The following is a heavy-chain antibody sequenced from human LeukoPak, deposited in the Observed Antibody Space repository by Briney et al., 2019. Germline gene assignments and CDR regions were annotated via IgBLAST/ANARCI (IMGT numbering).Heavy chain of an antibody. J-gene: IGHJ3*02. CDR2: INHSGST. CDR1: GGSFSGYY. CDR3: ARGVRDRVAFDI. V-gene: IGHV4-34*01. D-gene: IGHD4-11*01. Sequence: PSETLSLTCAVYGGSFSGYYWSWIRQPPGKGLEWIGEINHSGSTNYNPSLKSRVTISVDTSKNQFSLKLSSVTAADTAVYYCARGVRDRVAFDIWGQGTMVTVSS.